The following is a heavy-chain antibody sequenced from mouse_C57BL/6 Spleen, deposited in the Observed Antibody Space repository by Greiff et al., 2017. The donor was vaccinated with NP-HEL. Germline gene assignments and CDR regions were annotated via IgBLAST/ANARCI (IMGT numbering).Heavy chain of an antibody. Sequence: VKLQQSGAELVRPGTSVKVSCKASGYAFTNYLIEWVQQRPGQGLEWIGVINPGSGGTNYTEKFKGKATLTADKSSSTAYMQLSSLTSEDSAVYFCAREGTDLPYFDVWGTGTTVTVSS. CDR1: GYAFTNYL. CDR2: INPGSGGT. V-gene: IGHV1-54*01. CDR3: AREGTDLPYFDV. J-gene: IGHJ1*03. D-gene: IGHD3-3*01.